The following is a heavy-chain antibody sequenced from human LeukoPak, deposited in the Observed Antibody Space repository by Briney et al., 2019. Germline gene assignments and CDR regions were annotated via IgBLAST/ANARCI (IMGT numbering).Heavy chain of an antibody. Sequence: GGSLRLSCAASGPTFSNFAMTWVRQTLGNGLEWVSALSASGGGTYYAPSVKDRFIISRDNSKNTVSLQMNRVRAEDTALYYCATVLHTSLSTWAAFDTWGQGTMVTVSS. CDR2: LSASGGGT. CDR1: GPTFSNFA. V-gene: IGHV3-23*01. D-gene: IGHD1-1*01. J-gene: IGHJ3*02. CDR3: ATVLHTSLSTWAAFDT.